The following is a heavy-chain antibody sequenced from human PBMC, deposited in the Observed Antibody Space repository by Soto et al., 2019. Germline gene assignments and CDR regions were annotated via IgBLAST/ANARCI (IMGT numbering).Heavy chain of an antibody. CDR1: GCSFTSNNW. CDR3: ASRDPGTSVDY. Sequence: QVQLQESGPGLVKPAGTLSLTCAVSGCSFTSNNWWTLVRQPPGQGLEWIGEIYRTGSTNYNPYLKRRVTISLDKSENQFSLKVTSLTAADTAVYYCASRDPGTSVDYWGQGTLVTVSS. D-gene: IGHD1-7*01. V-gene: IGHV4-4*02. J-gene: IGHJ4*02. CDR2: IYRTGST.